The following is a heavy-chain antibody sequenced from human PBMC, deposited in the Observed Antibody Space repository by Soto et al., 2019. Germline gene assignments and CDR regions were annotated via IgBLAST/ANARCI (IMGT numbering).Heavy chain of an antibody. J-gene: IGHJ6*02. D-gene: IGHD4-17*01. CDR2: IIPIFGTA. V-gene: IGHV1-69*06. CDR1: GGTFSSYA. Sequence: QVQLVQPGAEVKKPGSSVKVSCKASGGTFSSYAISWVRQAPGQGLEWMGGIIPIFGTANYAQKFQGRVTITADTSTRTAYMERSSLRADDTAVYCWARLARPTVPKDQYYGMDVWGQGTTVTVSS. CDR3: ARLARPTVPKDQYYGMDV.